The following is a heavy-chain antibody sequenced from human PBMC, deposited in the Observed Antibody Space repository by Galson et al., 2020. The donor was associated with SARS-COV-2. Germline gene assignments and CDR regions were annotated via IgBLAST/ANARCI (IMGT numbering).Heavy chain of an antibody. J-gene: IGHJ4*02. Sequence: SETLSLTCTVSGGSHSGYYWSWIRQSPGKGLDWIGSIHYTGATHYNPSLQSRVTISVDTSKNHFSLKLSSVTAADTAVYYCAREENFFLVVTATRMCYFDYWGRGTLATVSS. D-gene: IGHD2-21*02. CDR3: AREENFFLVVTATRMCYFDY. V-gene: IGHV4-59*12. CDR1: GGSHSGYY. CDR2: IHYTGAT.